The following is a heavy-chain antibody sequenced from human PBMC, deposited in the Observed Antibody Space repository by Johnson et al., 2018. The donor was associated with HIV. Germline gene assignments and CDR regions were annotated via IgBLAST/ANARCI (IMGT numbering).Heavy chain of an antibody. CDR2: IYSGDNT. Sequence: EVQLVESGGGLVQPGGSLRLSCAASGFTVSTNSMSWVRQAPGTGLEWVSVIYSGDNTLYADSVKGRFIVSRDNSKNTLYVQMNSLRAEDTAVYYCARGDGYRRAFDIWGQGTMVTVSS. CDR1: GFTVSTNS. J-gene: IGHJ3*02. CDR3: ARGDGYRRAFDI. D-gene: IGHD1-1*01. V-gene: IGHV3-66*01.